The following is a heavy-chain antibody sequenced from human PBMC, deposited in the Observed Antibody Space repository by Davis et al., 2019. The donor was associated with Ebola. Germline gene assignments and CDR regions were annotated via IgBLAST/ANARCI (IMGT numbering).Heavy chain of an antibody. CDR1: GYNFRDYW. V-gene: IGHV5-51*01. Sequence: GESLKISCQGSGYNFRDYWIVWVRQMPGKGLEWMGNIYPGDSDTRDSPSFQGQVTLSADKSITTAYLQWRSLKASDTAIYYCARQGGGSGRFTSFDYWGQGTLVTVSS. D-gene: IGHD1-26*01. CDR3: ARQGGGSGRFTSFDY. CDR2: IYPGDSDT. J-gene: IGHJ4*02.